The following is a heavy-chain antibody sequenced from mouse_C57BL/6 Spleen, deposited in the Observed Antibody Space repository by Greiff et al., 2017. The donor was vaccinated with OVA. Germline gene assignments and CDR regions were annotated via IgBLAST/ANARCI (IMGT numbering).Heavy chain of an antibody. CDR3: ARDYGYDYFDY. J-gene: IGHJ2*01. CDR2: IYPGDGDT. V-gene: IGHV1-82*01. Sequence: QVQLKQSGPELVKPGASVKISCKASGYAFSSSWMNWVKQRPGKGLEWIGRIYPGDGDTNYNGKFKGKATLTADKSSSTAYMQLSSLTSEDSAVYFCARDYGYDYFDYWGQGTTLTVSS. CDR1: GYAFSSSW. D-gene: IGHD2-2*01.